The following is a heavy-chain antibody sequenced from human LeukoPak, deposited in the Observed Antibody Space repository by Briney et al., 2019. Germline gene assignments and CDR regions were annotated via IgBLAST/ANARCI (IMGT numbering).Heavy chain of an antibody. D-gene: IGHD3-10*01. J-gene: IGHJ4*02. Sequence: GGSLRLSCAASGFTFSSYSMNWVRQAPGKGLEWVSVIYSGGSTYYADSVKGRFTISRDNSKNTLYLQMNSLRAEDTAVYYCASGFGYGFYYFDYWGQGTLVTVSS. CDR3: ASGFGYGFYYFDY. CDR2: IYSGGST. CDR1: GFTFSSYS. V-gene: IGHV3-53*01.